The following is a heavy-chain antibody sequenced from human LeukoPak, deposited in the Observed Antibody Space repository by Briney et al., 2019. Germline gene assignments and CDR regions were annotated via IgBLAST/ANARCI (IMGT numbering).Heavy chain of an antibody. CDR3: ARTPGYSSGWYRAAPFDY. V-gene: IGHV4-4*07. CDR2: IYTSGST. Sequence: SETLSLTCTVSGGSISNFYWSWIRQPAGQALEWIGRIYTSGSTNYNPSLKSRVTMSVDTSKDQFSLKLSSVTAADTAVYYCARTPGYSSGWYRAAPFDYWGQGTLVTVSS. D-gene: IGHD6-19*01. J-gene: IGHJ4*02. CDR1: GGSISNFY.